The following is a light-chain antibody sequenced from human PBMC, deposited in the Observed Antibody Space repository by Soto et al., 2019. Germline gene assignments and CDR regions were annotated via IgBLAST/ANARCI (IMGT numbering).Light chain of an antibody. CDR3: QQYGSSGT. CDR1: QSVSSNY. J-gene: IGKJ1*01. V-gene: IGKV3-20*01. Sequence: SCRASQSVSSNYFAWNQQKPGQAPRLLIYGVSSRPTGIPDRFSGSGSGTDFTLTISSLEPEDFAVYYCQQYGSSGTFGQGTKVDIK. CDR2: GVS.